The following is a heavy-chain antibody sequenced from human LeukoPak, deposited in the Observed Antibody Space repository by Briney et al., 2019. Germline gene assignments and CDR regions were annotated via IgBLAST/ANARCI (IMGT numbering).Heavy chain of an antibody. CDR1: GFTFSSNG. Sequence: GGSLRLSCAASGFTFSSNGMHWVRQAPGKGLEWVAVISYDGSNKYYADSVKGRFTISRDNSKNTLYLQMNSLRAEDTAVYYCAKEPQKNDYYYGMDVWGQGTTVTVSS. CDR3: AKEPQKNDYYYGMDV. J-gene: IGHJ6*02. CDR2: ISYDGSNK. D-gene: IGHD1-1*01. V-gene: IGHV3-30*18.